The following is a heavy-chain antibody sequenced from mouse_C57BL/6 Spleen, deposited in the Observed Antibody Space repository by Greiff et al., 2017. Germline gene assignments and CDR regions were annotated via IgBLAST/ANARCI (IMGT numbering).Heavy chain of an antibody. CDR2: IDPSDSET. Sequence: VQLQQPGAELVRPGSSVKLSCKASGYTFTSYWMHWVKQRPIQGLEWIGNIDPSDSETHYNQKFKDKATLTVDKSSSTAYMQLSSLTSEDSAVYYCARGGYGNYGGAMDGWGQGTSVTVSS. CDR1: GYTFTSYW. V-gene: IGHV1-52*01. D-gene: IGHD2-1*01. J-gene: IGHJ4*01. CDR3: ARGGYGNYGGAMDG.